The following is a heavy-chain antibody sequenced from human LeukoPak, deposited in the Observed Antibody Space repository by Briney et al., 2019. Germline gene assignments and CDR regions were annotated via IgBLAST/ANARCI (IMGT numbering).Heavy chain of an antibody. J-gene: IGHJ4*02. CDR1: GGSINTYY. V-gene: IGHV4-59*01. CDR2: ISYSGSR. Sequence: SETLSLTCTVSGGSINTYYWSWIRQPPGKGLEWIGYISYSGSRNYNPSLKSRVTISVDTSKNQISLNLRSVTAADTAVYYCARVQESQIDNCFDYWGQGTLVTVSS. CDR3: ARVQESQIDNCFDY. D-gene: IGHD3-9*01.